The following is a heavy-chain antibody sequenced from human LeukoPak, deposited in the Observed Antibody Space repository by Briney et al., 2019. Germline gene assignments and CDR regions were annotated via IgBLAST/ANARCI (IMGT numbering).Heavy chain of an antibody. V-gene: IGHV1-2*07. Sequence: ASVKVSCKTSGYTFIGYYMHWVRQAPGQGLAWMGWINPKNGGANYAPSFQGRVTMTRDRSISTVYMELTRLTSDDTAVYYCARASFWESPINWFDPWGQGTLVTVSS. CDR1: GYTFIGYY. J-gene: IGHJ5*02. CDR3: ARASFWESPINWFDP. D-gene: IGHD3-16*01. CDR2: INPKNGGA.